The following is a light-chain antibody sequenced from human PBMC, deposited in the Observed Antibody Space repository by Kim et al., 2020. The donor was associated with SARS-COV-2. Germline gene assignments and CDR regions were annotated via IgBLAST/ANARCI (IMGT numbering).Light chain of an antibody. CDR1: QSVSSN. J-gene: IGKJ2*01. Sequence: EIVMAQSPATLSVSPGERVTLSCRASQSVSSNLAWYQHKPGQAPRLLIYGASTRATGIPVRFSGSGYGTDFTLTISSLQSEDFAVYFCQQYNKWPIYTFGQGTKLEIK. CDR3: QQYNKWPIYT. CDR2: GAS. V-gene: IGKV3D-15*01.